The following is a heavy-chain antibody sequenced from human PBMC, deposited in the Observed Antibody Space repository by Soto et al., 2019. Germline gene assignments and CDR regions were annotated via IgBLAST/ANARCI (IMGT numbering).Heavy chain of an antibody. Sequence: LRLSCAASGFTFRTYAMHWVRQAPGKGLEWMAFISYDGSYEYYAGSVKGRFTISRDNSKNTLYLQMNSLRAEDTAMYYCARDNYGLDYWGQGALVTVSS. CDR2: ISYDGSYE. V-gene: IGHV3-30-3*01. J-gene: IGHJ4*02. CDR1: GFTFRTYA. D-gene: IGHD3-10*01. CDR3: ARDNYGLDY.